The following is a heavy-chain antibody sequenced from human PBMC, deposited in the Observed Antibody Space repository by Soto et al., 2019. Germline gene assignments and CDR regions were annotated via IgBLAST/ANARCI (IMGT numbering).Heavy chain of an antibody. Sequence: SETLSLTCTVSGGSISSGGYYWSWIRQHPGKGLEWIGYIYYSGSTYYNPSLKSRVTISVDTSKNQFSLKLSSVTAADTAVYYCARAPNGYKVDYWGQGTLVTVS. CDR2: IYYSGST. D-gene: IGHD5-12*01. CDR3: ARAPNGYKVDY. CDR1: GGSISSGGYY. J-gene: IGHJ4*02. V-gene: IGHV4-31*03.